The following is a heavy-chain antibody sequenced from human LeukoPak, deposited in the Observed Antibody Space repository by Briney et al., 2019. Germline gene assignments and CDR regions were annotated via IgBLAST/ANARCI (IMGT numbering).Heavy chain of an antibody. V-gene: IGHV4-61*08. D-gene: IGHD5-18*01. CDR1: GGSISSGDYY. CDR2: IYYSGST. CDR3: ARVRNTAMGELDY. J-gene: IGHJ4*02. Sequence: SETLSLTCTVSGGSISSGDYYWSWIRQPPGKGPEWIGYIYYSGSTNYDPSLKSRVTISVDTSKNQFSLKLSSVTAADTAVYYCARVRNTAMGELDYWGQGTLVTVSS.